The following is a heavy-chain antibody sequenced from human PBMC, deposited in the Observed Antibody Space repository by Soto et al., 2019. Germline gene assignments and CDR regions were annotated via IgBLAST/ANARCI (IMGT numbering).Heavy chain of an antibody. CDR1: GINFSSSR. CDR3: PKNGLSRSPSAIDS. V-gene: IGHV3-23*01. J-gene: IGHJ4*02. CDR2: ISGSGRNT. Sequence: LSCAGSGINFSSSRLSFIRQTTGKGLDGVSGISGSGRNTYYADSLKGRFTISRDNYKNTLFLQGTSLRAEDTAVYYCPKNGLSRSPSAIDSWGQGTLVTVSS. D-gene: IGHD6-6*01.